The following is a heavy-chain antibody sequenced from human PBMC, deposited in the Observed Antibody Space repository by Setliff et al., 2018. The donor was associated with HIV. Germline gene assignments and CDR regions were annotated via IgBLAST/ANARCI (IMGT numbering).Heavy chain of an antibody. CDR2: IYYSGST. CDR3: ARDTYDSRGYFFGY. D-gene: IGHD3-22*01. CDR1: GGSFSSSSYY. Sequence: PSETLSLTCTVSGGSFSSSSYYWGWNRQPPGKGLEWIGNIYYSGSTYYNPSLRSRVTISKDTSKNQFSLHLTSVTAADTAVYYCARDTYDSRGYFFGYWGQGTLVTVSS. J-gene: IGHJ4*02. V-gene: IGHV4-39*07.